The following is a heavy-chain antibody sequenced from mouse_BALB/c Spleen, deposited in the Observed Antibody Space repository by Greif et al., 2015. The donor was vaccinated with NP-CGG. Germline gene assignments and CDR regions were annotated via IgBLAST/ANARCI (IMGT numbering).Heavy chain of an antibody. Sequence: EVKLVESGGGLVKPGGSLKLSCAASGFTFSSYAMSWVRQTPEKRLEWVASISSGGSTYYPDSVKGRFTISRDNARNILYLQMSSLRSEDTAMYYCATTNPYYYGHYWGQGTTLTVSS. CDR3: ATTNPYYYGHY. CDR1: GFTFSSYA. J-gene: IGHJ2*01. V-gene: IGHV5-6-5*01. D-gene: IGHD1-1*01. CDR2: ISSGGST.